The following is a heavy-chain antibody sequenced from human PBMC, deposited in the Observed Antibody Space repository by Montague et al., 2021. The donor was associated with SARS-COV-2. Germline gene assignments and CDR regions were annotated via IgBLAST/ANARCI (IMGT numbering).Heavy chain of an antibody. CDR1: GFTFSNYG. V-gene: IGHV3-33*01. Sequence: SLRLSCPASGFTFSNYGMHWVRQAPGKGLEWVAVIWYDGSNKYYADSVKGRFTISRDNSKNTLYLQMNSLRAEDTAVYYCARDRLGPGYYGMDVWGQGTTVTVSS. CDR2: IWYDGSNK. CDR3: ARDRLGPGYYGMDV. D-gene: IGHD7-27*01. J-gene: IGHJ6*02.